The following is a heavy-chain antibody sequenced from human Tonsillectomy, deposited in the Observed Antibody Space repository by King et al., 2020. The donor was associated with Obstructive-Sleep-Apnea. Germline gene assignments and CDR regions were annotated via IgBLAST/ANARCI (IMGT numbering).Heavy chain of an antibody. V-gene: IGHV1-8*01. CDR2: MNPNSGNT. CDR1: GYTFTSYD. Sequence: VQLVESGAEVKKPGASVKVSCKASGYTFTSYDINWVRQATGQGLEWMGWMNPNSGNTGYAQKFQGRVTMTRNTSISTAYMELSSRRSEDTDVYYCARGDAPFYYSGSGSYYNYWGQGTLVTVSS. CDR3: ARGDAPFYYSGSGSYYNY. J-gene: IGHJ4*02. D-gene: IGHD3-10*01.